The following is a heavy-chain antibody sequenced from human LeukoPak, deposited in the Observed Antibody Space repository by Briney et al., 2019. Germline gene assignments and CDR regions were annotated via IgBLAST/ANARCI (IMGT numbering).Heavy chain of an antibody. D-gene: IGHD6-13*01. CDR2: IIGSGDST. CDR3: AKHLSSSSRYYYDS. V-gene: IGHV3-23*01. CDR1: GFTFSTYA. Sequence: GGSLRLSCAASGFTFSTYAMSWVRQAPGKGLEWVSTIIGSGDSTYYAGSMKGRFTISRDNSKNTLYLQVNSLRAEDTAFYYCAKHLSSSSRYYYDSWGQGTLVTVSS. J-gene: IGHJ4*02.